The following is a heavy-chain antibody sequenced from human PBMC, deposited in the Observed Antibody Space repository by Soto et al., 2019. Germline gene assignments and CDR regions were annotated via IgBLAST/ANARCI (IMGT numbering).Heavy chain of an antibody. V-gene: IGHV4-59*01. CDR2: IFHTGIT. Sequence: QVQLQESGPGLVKPSETLSLSCFISGGSFSNDYWTWIRQSPGKGLEWIGYIFHTGITDYNPSVKSRVTISIDKSRNLFSLNVTSVTAADTAVYYCARDRYFYDSRGYYRTLDSWGQGTLVTVSS. J-gene: IGHJ5*01. D-gene: IGHD3-22*01. CDR1: GGSFSNDY. CDR3: ARDRYFYDSRGYYRTLDS.